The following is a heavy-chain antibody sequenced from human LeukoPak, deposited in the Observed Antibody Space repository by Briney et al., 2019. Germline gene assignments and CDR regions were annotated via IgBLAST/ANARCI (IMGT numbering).Heavy chain of an antibody. CDR1: GGSFSGYY. CDR2: INHSGST. Sequence: SETLSLTCAVYGGSFSGYYWSWIRQPPGKGREWIGEINHSGSTNYNPSLKSRVTISVDTSKNQFSLKLSSVTAADTAVYYCAREGSYYFDYWGQGTLVTVSS. D-gene: IGHD1-26*01. V-gene: IGHV4-34*01. J-gene: IGHJ4*02. CDR3: AREGSYYFDY.